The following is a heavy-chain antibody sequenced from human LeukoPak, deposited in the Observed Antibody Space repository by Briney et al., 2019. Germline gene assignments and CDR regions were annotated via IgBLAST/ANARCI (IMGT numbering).Heavy chain of an antibody. J-gene: IGHJ4*02. CDR3: VRDGDVYNFDH. D-gene: IGHD5-24*01. Sequence: GGSLRLSRAASGFTFRSHWMHWVRQAPGKGMVWVSRIKGDETYINYADPVKGRFTISRDNAKNKLYLQMTSLRAEDTAIYYCVRDGDVYNFDHWGQGTLVTVSS. CDR2: IKGDETYI. V-gene: IGHV3-74*01. CDR1: GFTFRSHW.